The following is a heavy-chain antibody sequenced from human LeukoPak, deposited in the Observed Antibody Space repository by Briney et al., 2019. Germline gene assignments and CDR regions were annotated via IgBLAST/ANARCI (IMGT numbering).Heavy chain of an antibody. V-gene: IGHV3-72*01. CDR1: GFTFSSYS. J-gene: IGHJ4*02. CDR3: ARRDSYDRRSFDY. CDR2: TRDKANSYTT. Sequence: PGGSLRLSCAASGFTFSSYSMNWVRQAPGKGLEWVGRTRDKANSYTTEYAASVKGRFTISRDASKTSLYLQMNSLKTGDTAVYYCARRDSYDRRSFDYWGQGTLVTVSS. D-gene: IGHD5-12*01.